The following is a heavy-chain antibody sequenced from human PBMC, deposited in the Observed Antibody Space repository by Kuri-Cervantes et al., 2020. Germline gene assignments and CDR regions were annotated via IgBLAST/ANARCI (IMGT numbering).Heavy chain of an antibody. CDR3: SRDAEGHFDS. CDR2: INSDGSTT. CDR1: GITFTDYW. V-gene: IGHV3-74*01. J-gene: IGHJ4*02. Sequence: GGSLRLSCAASGITFTDYWMHWVRQAPGKGLVWVSRINSDGSTTSYADSVKGRFTISRDHAKNTLYLQMNSLRAEDTAVYFCSRDAEGHFDSWGQGTLVNVSS.